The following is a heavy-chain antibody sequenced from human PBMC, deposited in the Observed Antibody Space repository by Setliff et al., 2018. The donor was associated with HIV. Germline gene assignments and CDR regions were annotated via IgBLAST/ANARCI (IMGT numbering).Heavy chain of an antibody. CDR2: ISGYNGKT. CDR1: GYTFTGYG. D-gene: IGHD3-22*01. Sequence: GASVKVSCKPSGYTFTGYGINWVRQAPGQGLEWMGWISGYNGKTNYAQKFQGRVTMTTDTSTSTAYMELRSLRSDDTAVYYCARNFYDSSGYRYDYWGQGTLVTVSS. CDR3: ARNFYDSSGYRYDY. V-gene: IGHV1-18*01. J-gene: IGHJ4*02.